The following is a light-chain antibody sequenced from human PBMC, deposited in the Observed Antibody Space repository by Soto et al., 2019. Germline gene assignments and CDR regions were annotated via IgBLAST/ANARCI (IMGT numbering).Light chain of an antibody. CDR3: SSYTSSSIDYV. J-gene: IGLJ1*01. CDR1: NSDVGGYNY. Sequence: QLVLTQPASVSGSPGQSITISCTGTNSDVGGYNYVSWYQQHPGKAPKLMIYEVSNRPSGVSNRFSGSKSGNTASLTISGFQAEDEADYYCSSYTSSSIDYVFGTGTKLTVL. V-gene: IGLV2-14*01. CDR2: EVS.